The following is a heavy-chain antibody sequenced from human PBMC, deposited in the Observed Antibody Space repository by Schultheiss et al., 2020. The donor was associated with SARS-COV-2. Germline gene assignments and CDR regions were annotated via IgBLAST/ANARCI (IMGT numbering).Heavy chain of an antibody. CDR1: GGSISSGDYY. CDR3: ARGVEWELLLDF. D-gene: IGHD1-26*01. V-gene: IGHV4-30-4*01. J-gene: IGHJ4*02. Sequence: SETLSLTCTVSGGSISSGDYYWSWIRQPPGKGLGLIGYIYYSGTTYYNTSLKSQVTISVDTSKNQCSLKLSSVTAADTAVYYCARGVEWELLLDFWGQGTVVTVSS. CDR2: IYYSGTT.